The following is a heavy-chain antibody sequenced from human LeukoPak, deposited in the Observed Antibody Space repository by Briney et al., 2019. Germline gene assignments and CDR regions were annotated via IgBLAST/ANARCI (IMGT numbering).Heavy chain of an antibody. J-gene: IGHJ3*02. CDR3: ARVITMVRGVIIHDAFDI. V-gene: IGHV1-2*02. Sequence: GASVKVSCKASGYTFTGYYMHWVRQAPGQGLEWMGWINPNSGGTNYAQKFHGRVTMTRDTSISTAYMELSRLRSDDTAVYYCARVITMVRGVIIHDAFDIWGQGTMVTVSS. D-gene: IGHD3-10*01. CDR2: INPNSGGT. CDR1: GYTFTGYY.